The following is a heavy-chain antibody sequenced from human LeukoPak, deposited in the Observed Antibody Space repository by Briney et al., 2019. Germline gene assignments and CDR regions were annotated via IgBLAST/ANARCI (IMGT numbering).Heavy chain of an antibody. Sequence: GAAVKDSCKASGYTFTDYYMHWVRQAPGQGLEWMGWINPNSGGTNYAQKFQDRVTMTRDTSISTAYMELSTLRSDDTAVYYCARALYNWNAVGNDYWGQGTLVTVTS. CDR2: INPNSGGT. CDR1: GYTFTDYY. V-gene: IGHV1-2*02. CDR3: ARALYNWNAVGNDY. J-gene: IGHJ4*02. D-gene: IGHD1-1*01.